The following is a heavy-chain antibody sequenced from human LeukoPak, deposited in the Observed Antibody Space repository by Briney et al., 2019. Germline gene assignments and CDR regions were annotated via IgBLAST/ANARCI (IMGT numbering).Heavy chain of an antibody. CDR1: GYSFTNYW. CDR2: IYPGDSDT. J-gene: IGHJ4*02. CDR3: ARGGGSSWRVFDY. Sequence: GESLKISCKASGYSFTNYWIGWVRLMPGIGLEWMGIIYPGDSDTRYSPSFQGQVTISADESITTAYLQWSSLKASDTAMYYCARGGGSSWRVFDYWGQGTLVTVSS. V-gene: IGHV5-51*01. D-gene: IGHD6-13*01.